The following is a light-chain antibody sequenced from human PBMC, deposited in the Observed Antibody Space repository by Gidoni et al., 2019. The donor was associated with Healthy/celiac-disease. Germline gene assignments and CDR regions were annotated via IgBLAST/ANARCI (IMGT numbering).Light chain of an antibody. Sequence: EIVLTQSPGTLSLSPGERATLSCRASQSVSSSYLAWYQQKPGQAPRLLIDGASSRATGIPDRCSGRGSGTDFTITISRLEPEDFAVYYWQQYGSSPITFGQGTRLEIK. CDR2: GAS. V-gene: IGKV3-20*01. CDR1: QSVSSSY. J-gene: IGKJ5*01. CDR3: QQYGSSPIT.